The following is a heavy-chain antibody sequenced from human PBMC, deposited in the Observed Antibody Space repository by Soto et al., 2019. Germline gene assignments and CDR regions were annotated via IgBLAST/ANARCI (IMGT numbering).Heavy chain of an antibody. CDR3: ARDLPLSGYKYYYYYGMDV. CDR1: GFTFSSYA. D-gene: IGHD3-22*01. Sequence: QVQLVESGGGVVQPGRSLRLSCAASGFTFSSYAMHWVRQAPGKGLEWVAVISYDGSNKYYADSVKGRFTISRDNSKNTLYLQMNSLRAEDTAVYYCARDLPLSGYKYYYYYGMDVWGQGTTVTVSS. J-gene: IGHJ6*02. CDR2: ISYDGSNK. V-gene: IGHV3-30-3*01.